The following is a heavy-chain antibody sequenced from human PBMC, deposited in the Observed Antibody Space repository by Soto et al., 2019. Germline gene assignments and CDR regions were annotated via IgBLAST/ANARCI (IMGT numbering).Heavy chain of an antibody. CDR2: INWNGGST. D-gene: IGHD3-22*01. CDR1: GFTFSSYS. J-gene: IGHJ3*02. Sequence: GGSLRLSCAASGFTFSSYSMSWVRQAPGKGLEWVSGINWNGGSTGYADSVKGRFTISRDNAKNSLYLQMNSLRAEDTALYYCARAGHYYDSSGYYSDAFDIWGQGTMVTVSS. CDR3: ARAGHYYDSSGYYSDAFDI. V-gene: IGHV3-20*04.